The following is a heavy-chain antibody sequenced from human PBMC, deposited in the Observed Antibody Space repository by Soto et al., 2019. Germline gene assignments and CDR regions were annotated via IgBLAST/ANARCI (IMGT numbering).Heavy chain of an antibody. V-gene: IGHV1-69*13. J-gene: IGHJ4*02. D-gene: IGHD6-19*01. CDR2: IIPIFGTA. CDR3: GRDLPDSSGWYFGY. Sequence: SGQVSCEVYESSLIDTPINWVLQAPGKGLEWMGGIIPIFGTANYAQKFQGRVTFTPDESTSTAYMELSTDRSQTTYLYYGGRDLPDSSGWYFGYWGQGTLVTVSS. CDR1: ESSLIDTP.